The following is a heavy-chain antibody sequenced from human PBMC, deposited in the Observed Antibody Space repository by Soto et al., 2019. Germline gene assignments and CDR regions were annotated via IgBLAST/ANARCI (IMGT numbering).Heavy chain of an antibody. CDR2: MFYSGLT. Sequence: PSETLSLSCSGSGYSVTSSDYYWAWIRQPPGKGLEWIGSMFYSGLTYYNPSLKSRVTLSVDTSKNQFSVRLNSVTAADTAVYYCAPLSVSLSGPYGIHVWGQGTTVTVPS. V-gene: IGHV4-39*01. D-gene: IGHD2-15*01. CDR3: APLSVSLSGPYGIHV. CDR1: GYSVTSSDYY. J-gene: IGHJ6*02.